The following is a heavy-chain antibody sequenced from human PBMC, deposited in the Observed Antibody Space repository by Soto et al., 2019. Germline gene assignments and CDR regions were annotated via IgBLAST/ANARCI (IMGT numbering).Heavy chain of an antibody. CDR2: IYYSGST. D-gene: IGHD3-16*02. V-gene: IGHV4-31*03. J-gene: IGHJ6*02. CDR1: GGSISSGGYY. CDR3: ARGAPTDDYVWGSYRKYYYYGMDV. Sequence: PSETLSLTCTASGGSISSGGYYWSWIRQHPGKGLEWIGYIYYSGSTYYNPSLKSRVTISVDTSKNQFSLKLSSVTAADTAVYYCARGAPTDDYVWGSYRKYYYYGMDVWGQGTTVTVSS.